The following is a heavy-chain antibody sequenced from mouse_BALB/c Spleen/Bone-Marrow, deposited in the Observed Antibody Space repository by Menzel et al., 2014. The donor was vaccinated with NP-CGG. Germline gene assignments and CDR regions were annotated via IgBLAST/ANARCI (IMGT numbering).Heavy chain of an antibody. CDR1: GYSFTSFT. CDR2: IVPSSAYS. CDR3: AREGSYDGCSGHFDF. D-gene: IGHD2-3*01. Sequence: VQLQQSGAELARPGASVRMSCKASGYSFTSFTMHWLKQRPGQGLEWIAYIVPSSAYSNHNQKFKDKATLTADRSSNTAYMQLSSLTSEGSAVYYCAREGSYDGCSGHFDFWGPGLTLTGSS. J-gene: IGHJ2*01. V-gene: IGHV1-4*01.